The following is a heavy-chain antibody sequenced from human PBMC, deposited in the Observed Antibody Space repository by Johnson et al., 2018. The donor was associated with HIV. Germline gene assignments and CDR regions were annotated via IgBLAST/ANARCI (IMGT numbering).Heavy chain of an antibody. Sequence: QLVESGGGVVQPGRSLRLSCAASGFTFSSYAIHWVRQAPGKGLEWVGVISYYGRNKYYADSVKGRFTISRDNSKNTLYLQMNSLRAEDTAGYYCGGGRLYSSGWTHGGAFDIWGQGKMVTVSS. CDR3: GGGRLYSSGWTHGGAFDI. J-gene: IGHJ3*02. CDR2: ISYYGRNK. CDR1: GFTFSSYA. V-gene: IGHV3-30*04. D-gene: IGHD6-19*01.